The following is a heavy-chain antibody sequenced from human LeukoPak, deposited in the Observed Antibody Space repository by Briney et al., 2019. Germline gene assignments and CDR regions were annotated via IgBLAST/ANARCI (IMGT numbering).Heavy chain of an antibody. CDR2: IDYIGST. D-gene: IGHD3-22*01. CDR3: ARGRGDSKGTSFHY. J-gene: IGHJ4*02. V-gene: IGHV4-59*01. Sequence: SETLSLTCTVSGGSISNYYWSWIRQPPGRGLEWIGYIDYIGSTTYNPSLKSRVTISIDTSKNQFSLRLSSVTAADTAVYYCARGRGDSKGTSFHYWGQGTLVTVSA. CDR1: GGSISNYY.